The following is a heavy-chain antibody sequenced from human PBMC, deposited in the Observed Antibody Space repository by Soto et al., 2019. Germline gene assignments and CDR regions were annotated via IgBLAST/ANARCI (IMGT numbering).Heavy chain of an antibody. J-gene: IGHJ5*02. CDR3: AREREGSGFDP. V-gene: IGHV1-8*01. CDR2: MNPNSGNT. Sequence: ASVKVSYKASGYTFTSYDINWVRQATGQGLEWMGWMNPNSGNTAYAQKLQGRVTMTRNTSISTAYMELSSLRSEDTAVYYCAREREGSGFDPWGQGTLVTVSS. CDR1: GYTFTSYD. D-gene: IGHD1-26*01.